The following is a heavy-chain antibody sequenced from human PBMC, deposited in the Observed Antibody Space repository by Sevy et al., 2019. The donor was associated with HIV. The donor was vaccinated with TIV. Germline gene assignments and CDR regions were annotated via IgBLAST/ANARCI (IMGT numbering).Heavy chain of an antibody. J-gene: IGHJ6*02. CDR3: ARGGGLTDYGMDV. CDR1: DGSISPYY. Sequence: SETLSLTCAVSDGSISPYYWNWIRQPPGKGLEWIGYMYYSGSIKYNPSFKSRVTISVDMSKNQVSLNLWSVTAADTAVYYCARGGGLTDYGMDVWGQGTTVTVSS. V-gene: IGHV4-59*01. D-gene: IGHD3-16*01. CDR2: MYYSGSI.